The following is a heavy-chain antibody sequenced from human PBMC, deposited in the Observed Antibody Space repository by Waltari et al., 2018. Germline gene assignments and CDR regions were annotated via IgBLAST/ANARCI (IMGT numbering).Heavy chain of an antibody. V-gene: IGHV1-8*02. CDR2: MNANSGNT. CDR3: ARPQTISTSWLAS. J-gene: IGHJ5*01. D-gene: IGHD2-2*01. CDR1: GYIFTSYD. Sequence: QVQLVQSGAEVKKPGASVKVSCKASGYIFTSYDINWVRQATGQGLEWMGWMNANSGNTGYAQTFQGRITLTMNTSISTAYMELSSLRSDDTAVYYCARPQTISTSWLASWGQGTLVTVSS.